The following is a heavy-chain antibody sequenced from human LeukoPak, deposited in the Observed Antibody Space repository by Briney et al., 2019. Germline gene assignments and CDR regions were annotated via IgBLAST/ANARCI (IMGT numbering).Heavy chain of an antibody. D-gene: IGHD3-3*01. Sequence: GGSLRLSCAASGFTFSSYAMSWVRQAPGKGLEWASAISGSGGSTYYADSVKGRFTISRDNSENTLYLQMNSLRAEDTAVYYCAKGLRFLDLDYWGQGTLVTVSS. J-gene: IGHJ4*02. CDR1: GFTFSSYA. CDR3: AKGLRFLDLDY. V-gene: IGHV3-23*01. CDR2: ISGSGGST.